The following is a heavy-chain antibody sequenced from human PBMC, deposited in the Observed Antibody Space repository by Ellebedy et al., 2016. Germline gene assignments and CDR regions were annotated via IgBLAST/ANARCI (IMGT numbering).Heavy chain of an antibody. V-gene: IGHV4-59*01. CDR3: AAHYYGSGSYYNYNWFDP. D-gene: IGHD3-10*01. Sequence: SETLSLXCAVYGGSFSGYYWSWIRQPPGKGLEWIGYIYYSGSTNYNPSLKSRVTISVDTSKNQFSLKLSSVTAADTAVYYCAAHYYGSGSYYNYNWFDPWGQGTLVTVSS. J-gene: IGHJ5*02. CDR1: GGSFSGYY. CDR2: IYYSGST.